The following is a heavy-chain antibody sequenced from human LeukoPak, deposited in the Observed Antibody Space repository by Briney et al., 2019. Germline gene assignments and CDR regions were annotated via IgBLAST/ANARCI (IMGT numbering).Heavy chain of an antibody. V-gene: IGHV4-59*01. D-gene: IGHD2-8*02. CDR3: ARIPVGRMNYYMDV. CDR1: GDSISTYY. J-gene: IGHJ6*03. Sequence: SETLSLTCTVSGDSISTYYWSWIRKPPGKGLEWIGHIYNSGSTNYSPSLKSRVTISVDTSKNQFSLKLSSVTAADTAVYYCARIPVGRMNYYMDVWGKGTTVTVSS. CDR2: IYNSGST.